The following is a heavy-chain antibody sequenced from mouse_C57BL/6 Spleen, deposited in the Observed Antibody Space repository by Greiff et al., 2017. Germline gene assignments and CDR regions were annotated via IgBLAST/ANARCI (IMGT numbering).Heavy chain of an antibody. V-gene: IGHV5-4*01. J-gene: IGHJ2*01. D-gene: IGHD1-1*01. Sequence: EVQLVESGGGLVKPGGSLKLSCAASGFTFSSYAMSWVRQTPEKRLAWVATISDGGSYTYYPDNVKGRFTISRDNAKNNLYLQMSHLKSEDTAMYYCARDYYGSRAYFDYWGQGTTLTVSS. CDR3: ARDYYGSRAYFDY. CDR1: GFTFSSYA. CDR2: ISDGGSYT.